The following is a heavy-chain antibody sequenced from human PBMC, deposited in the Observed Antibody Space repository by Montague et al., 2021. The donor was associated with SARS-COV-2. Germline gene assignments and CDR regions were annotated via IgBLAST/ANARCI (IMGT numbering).Heavy chain of an antibody. V-gene: IGHV4-34*01. Sequence: SETLSLTCAVYGGSFSGYYWTWIRQPPGKGLGWIGEINHSGSTNXNPSLKSRVTISVDTSKNQFSLKLRSVTAADTAVYYCARGQPPRITFGGIISYGLDVWGQGTTVTGSS. CDR2: INHSGST. CDR3: ARGQPPRITFGGIISYGLDV. CDR1: GGSFSGYY. D-gene: IGHD3-16*02. J-gene: IGHJ6*02.